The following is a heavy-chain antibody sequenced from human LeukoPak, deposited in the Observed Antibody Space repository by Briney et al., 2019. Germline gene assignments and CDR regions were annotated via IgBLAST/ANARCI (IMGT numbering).Heavy chain of an antibody. CDR2: ISSNGGST. J-gene: IGHJ4*02. CDR1: GFTFSSYA. D-gene: IGHD5-18*01. V-gene: IGHV3-64*01. Sequence: GGSLRPSCAASGFTFSSYAMHWVRQAPGKGLEYVSAISSNGGSTYYANSVKGRFTISRDNSKNTLYLQMGSLRAEDMAVCYCAREGLAVDTAMADKYYFDYWGQGTLVTVSS. CDR3: AREGLAVDTAMADKYYFDY.